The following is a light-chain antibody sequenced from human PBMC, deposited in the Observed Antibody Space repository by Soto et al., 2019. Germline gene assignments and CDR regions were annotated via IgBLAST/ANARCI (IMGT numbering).Light chain of an antibody. Sequence: DIVMTQSPLSLPVTPGEPASISCSSSQSLLQSNGYNYLDWYLQKPGQSPQLLIFFGSYRASGFPDRFSGSGSGTDFTLKIRSGEAEDVGIYYCMQSQQTPPTFGQGTRVELK. V-gene: IGKV2-28*01. CDR3: MQSQQTPPT. CDR2: FGS. J-gene: IGKJ1*01. CDR1: QSLLQSNGYNY.